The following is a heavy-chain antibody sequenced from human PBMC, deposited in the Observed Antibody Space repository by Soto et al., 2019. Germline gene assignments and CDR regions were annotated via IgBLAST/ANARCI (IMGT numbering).Heavy chain of an antibody. CDR2: IWYDGSNK. CDR3: ARGSPRTDFGSGYWPY. D-gene: IGHD3-3*01. CDR1: GFTFSSYG. J-gene: IGHJ4*02. Sequence: QVQLVESGGGVVQPGRSLRLSCAASGFTFSSYGMHWVRQAPGKGLEWVAVIWYDGSNKYYADSVKGRFTISRDNSKNTLYLQMNSLRAEDTAVYYCARGSPRTDFGSGYWPYWGQGTLVTVSS. V-gene: IGHV3-33*01.